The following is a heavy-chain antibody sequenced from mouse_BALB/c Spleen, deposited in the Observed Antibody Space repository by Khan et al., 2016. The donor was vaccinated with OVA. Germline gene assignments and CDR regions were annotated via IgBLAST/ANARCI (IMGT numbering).Heavy chain of an antibody. Sequence: QVQLQQPGAELVRPGASVKLPCKASGYTFTSYWMNWVRQRPRQGLEWIGKINPSDSESHYNEMFKDKATLTVDKSSGTAYMQLSSLTSEDSAVYYCARREKYGYDPSWFAYWGQGTLVTGSA. CDR1: GYTFTSYW. CDR3: ARREKYGYDPSWFAY. D-gene: IGHD2-2*01. J-gene: IGHJ3*01. V-gene: IGHV1-52*01. CDR2: INPSDSES.